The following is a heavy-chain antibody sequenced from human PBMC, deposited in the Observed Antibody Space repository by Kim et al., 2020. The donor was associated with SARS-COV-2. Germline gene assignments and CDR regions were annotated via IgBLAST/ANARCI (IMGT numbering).Heavy chain of an antibody. Sequence: GGSLRLSCAGTGFIFSDAWMSWVRQAPGKGLEWVSRIKGKSDGGTRDYAAVVKCRFTISRDDSKNTLYMQRNGLKTEDTAVYYCTFVPAWGQGSLVIVSS. CDR3: TFVPA. V-gene: IGHV3-15*01. CDR1: GFIFSDAW. J-gene: IGHJ4*02. CDR2: IKGKSDGGTR. D-gene: IGHD6-6*01.